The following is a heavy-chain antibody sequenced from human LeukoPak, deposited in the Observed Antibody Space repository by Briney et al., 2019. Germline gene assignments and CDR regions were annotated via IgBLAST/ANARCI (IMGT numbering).Heavy chain of an antibody. Sequence: PSETLSLTCTVSGASITSYYWSWIRQPPGKGLEWIGYIYYSGNTNYNPSLKSRVTLSVDTSKNQFSLKLNSVTAADTAVYHCVGVTRGSDNAFDMWGQGTMVTVSS. V-gene: IGHV4-59*01. D-gene: IGHD3-10*01. CDR2: IYYSGNT. J-gene: IGHJ3*02. CDR3: VGVTRGSDNAFDM. CDR1: GASITSYY.